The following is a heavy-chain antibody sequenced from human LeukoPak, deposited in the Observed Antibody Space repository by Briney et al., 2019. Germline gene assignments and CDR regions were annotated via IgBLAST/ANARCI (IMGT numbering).Heavy chain of an antibody. CDR3: ARTEGYFQH. CDR2: INAGNGNT. D-gene: IGHD1-14*01. CDR1: GYTFTSYA. J-gene: IGHJ1*01. V-gene: IGHV1-3*01. Sequence: GASVKVSCKASGYTFTSYAMHWVRQAPGQRLEWMGWINAGNGNTKYSQKFQGRVTMTTDTSTSTAYMELRSLRSDDTAVYYCARTEGYFQHWGQGTLVTVSS.